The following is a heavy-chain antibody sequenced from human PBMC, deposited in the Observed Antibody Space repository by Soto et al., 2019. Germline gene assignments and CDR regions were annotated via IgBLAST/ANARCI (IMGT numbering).Heavy chain of an antibody. CDR3: ARDQLDYAGFDY. CDR2: IYRRGST. D-gene: IGHD4-17*01. CDR1: GASINGGGSY. J-gene: IGHJ4*02. Sequence: QVHLQESGPGLVKPSQTLSLTCTVSGASINGGGSYWTWIRQHPGKGLEWIGYIYRRGSTYYNPSLKSRVSMSVDTSKNHFSLKLTSVTVADTAVYYCARDQLDYAGFDYWGQGTLVTVSS. V-gene: IGHV4-31*03.